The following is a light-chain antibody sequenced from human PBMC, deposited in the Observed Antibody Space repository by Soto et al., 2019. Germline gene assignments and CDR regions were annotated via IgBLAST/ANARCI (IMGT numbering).Light chain of an antibody. V-gene: IGLV2-14*01. CDR3: SSYTSSSTLVV. CDR2: EVS. CDR1: SSDVGGYNY. J-gene: IGLJ1*01. Sequence: QSALTQPASASGSPGQSITISCTGTSSDVGGYNYVSWYQQHPGKAPKLMIYEVSNRPSGVSNRFSGSKSGNTASLTISGLQAEDEAYYYCSSYTSSSTLVVFGTGTKVTVL.